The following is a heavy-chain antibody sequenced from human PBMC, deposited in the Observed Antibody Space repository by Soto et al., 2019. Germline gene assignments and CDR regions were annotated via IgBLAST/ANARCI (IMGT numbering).Heavy chain of an antibody. V-gene: IGHV1-69*13. CDR2: IIPIFGTA. D-gene: IGHD5-12*01. CDR1: GGTFSSYA. CDR3: ARDRDGGYIPFFDY. J-gene: IGHJ4*02. Sequence: GASVKVSCKASGGTFSSYAISWVRQAPGQGLEWMGGIIPIFGTANYAQKFQGRVTITADESTSTAYMELSSLRSEDTAVYYCARDRDGGYIPFFDYRGQGTLVTVSS.